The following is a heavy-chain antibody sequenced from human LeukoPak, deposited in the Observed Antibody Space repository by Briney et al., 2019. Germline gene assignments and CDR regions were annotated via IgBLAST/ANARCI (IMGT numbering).Heavy chain of an antibody. CDR2: ISSGSSTI. CDR1: GFTFRTYS. D-gene: IGHD5-12*01. Sequence: GGSLRLSCAASGFTFRTYSMNWVRQAPGKGLEWVSYISSGSSTIYYADSVKGRFTISRDNAKNSLYLQMNRLGDEDTAVYYCVSGNYYFDDWGQGTLVPVSS. V-gene: IGHV3-48*02. J-gene: IGHJ4*02. CDR3: VSGNYYFDD.